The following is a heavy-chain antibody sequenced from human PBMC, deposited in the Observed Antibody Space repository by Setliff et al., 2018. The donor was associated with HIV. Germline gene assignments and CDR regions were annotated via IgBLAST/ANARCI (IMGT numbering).Heavy chain of an antibody. CDR2: IIPIIDTT. Sequence: GASVKVSCKTSGGSFDMHTISWVRQAPGQGLEFVGRIIPIIDTTNYAQKFQGRVTITADKSANTTYMELRRLRSEDTAIYYCATMSRSSRNWAIFDYWGQGVLVTVSS. V-gene: IGHV1-69*08. D-gene: IGHD6-13*01. J-gene: IGHJ4*02. CDR3: ATMSRSSRNWAIFDY. CDR1: GGSFDMHT.